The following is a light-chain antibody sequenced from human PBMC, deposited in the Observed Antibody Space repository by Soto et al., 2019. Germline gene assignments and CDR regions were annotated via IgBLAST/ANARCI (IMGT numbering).Light chain of an antibody. CDR3: QAWDSSTVV. CDR1: KLGNTY. CDR2: QDS. Sequence: SYELTQPPSVSVSPGQTASITCSGDKLGNTYACWYQQKPGQSPALVIYQDSKRPSGIPERFSGSNSGNTATLTISGTQAMDEADYYCQAWDSSTVVFGGGTKLTVL. J-gene: IGLJ2*01. V-gene: IGLV3-1*01.